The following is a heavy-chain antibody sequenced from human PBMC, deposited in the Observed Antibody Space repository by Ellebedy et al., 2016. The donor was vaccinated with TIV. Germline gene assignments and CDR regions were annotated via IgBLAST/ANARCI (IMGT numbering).Heavy chain of an antibody. CDR2: IIPIFGTA. Sequence: ASVKVSCKASGYTFTGYYMHWVRQAPGQGLEWMGGIIPIFGTANYAQKFQGRVTITADESTSTAYLQWSSLKASDTAMYYCARPLGYCSGGSCYSAFDIWGQGTMVTVSS. V-gene: IGHV1-69*13. D-gene: IGHD2-15*01. J-gene: IGHJ3*02. CDR3: ARPLGYCSGGSCYSAFDI. CDR1: GYTFTGYY.